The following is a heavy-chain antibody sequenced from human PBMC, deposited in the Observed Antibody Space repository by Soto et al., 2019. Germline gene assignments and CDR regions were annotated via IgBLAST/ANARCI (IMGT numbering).Heavy chain of an antibody. CDR1: GFTFSSYA. V-gene: IGHV3-30-3*01. D-gene: IGHD2-2*01. J-gene: IGHJ4*02. CDR2: ISYDGSNK. CDR3: SRVRLDTPALDY. Sequence: QVQLVESGGGVVQPGRSLRLSCAASGFTFSSYAMHWVRQAPGKGLEWVAVISYDGSNKYYADSVKGRFTISRDNSKNTRYLQMYSLRADDTAVYYCSRVRLDTPALDYWGQGTLVTVSS.